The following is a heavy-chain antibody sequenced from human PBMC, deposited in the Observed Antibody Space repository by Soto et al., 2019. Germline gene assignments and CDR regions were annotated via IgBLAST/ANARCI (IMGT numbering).Heavy chain of an antibody. CDR3: ARVTFVVVPAALLYYGMDV. CDR2: ISSSSSYI. J-gene: IGHJ6*02. D-gene: IGHD2-2*01. V-gene: IGHV3-21*01. Sequence: VGSLRLSCAASGFTFSSYSMNWVRQAPGKGLEWVSSISSSSSYIYYADSVKGRFTISRDNAKNSLYLQMNSLRAEDTAVYYCARVTFVVVPAALLYYGMDVWGQGTTVTVS. CDR1: GFTFSSYS.